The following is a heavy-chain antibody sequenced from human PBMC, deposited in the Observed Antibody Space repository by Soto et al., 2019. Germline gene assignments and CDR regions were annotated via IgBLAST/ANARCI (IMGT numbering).Heavy chain of an antibody. V-gene: IGHV4-34*01. CDR3: ARARREGWNYAGYFDY. J-gene: IGHJ4*02. D-gene: IGHD1-7*01. CDR1: GGSFSGYY. CDR2: INHSGST. Sequence: QVQLQQWGAGLLKPSETLSLTCAVYGGSFSGYYWSWIRQPPGKGLEWIGEINHSGSTNYNPSLKSRVTISVDTSKNQFSLKLSSVTAADPAVYYCARARREGWNYAGYFDYWGQGTLVTVSS.